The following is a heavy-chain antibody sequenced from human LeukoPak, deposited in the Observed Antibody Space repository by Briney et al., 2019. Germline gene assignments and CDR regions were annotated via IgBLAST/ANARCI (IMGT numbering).Heavy chain of an antibody. CDR1: GFTFSSYW. CDR3: ARVPVAAAGTAYYFDY. J-gene: IGHJ4*02. Sequence: GGSLRLSCAASGFTFSSYWMIWVRQAPGKGLEWVANIKQDGSEKYYVDSVKGRFTISRDNAKNSLYLQMNSLRAEDTAVYYCARVPVAAAGTAYYFDYWGQGTLVTVSS. CDR2: IKQDGSEK. V-gene: IGHV3-7*01. D-gene: IGHD6-13*01.